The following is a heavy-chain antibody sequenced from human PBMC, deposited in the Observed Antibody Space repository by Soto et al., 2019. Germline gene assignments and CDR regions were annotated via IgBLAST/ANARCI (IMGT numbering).Heavy chain of an antibody. Sequence: QVQLVESGGGLVKPGGSLRLSCAASGFTFSDYYMSWIRQAPGKGLEWVSYISRSSYTIYYADSVKGRFTMSRDNAKNPMNLQMDSLRAKDTAVYYCARDGKRFNYIRYDYSNVYMDVWGKGTTVTVSS. D-gene: IGHD4-4*01. V-gene: IGHV3-11*01. CDR2: ISRSSYTI. J-gene: IGHJ6*03. CDR3: ARDGKRFNYIRYDYSNVYMDV. CDR1: GFTFSDYY.